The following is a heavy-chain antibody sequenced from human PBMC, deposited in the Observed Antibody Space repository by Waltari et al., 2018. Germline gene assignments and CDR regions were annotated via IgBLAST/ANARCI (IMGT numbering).Heavy chain of an antibody. V-gene: IGHV1-69*01. J-gene: IGHJ4*02. CDR2: LSPIFGTA. D-gene: IGHD2-2*02. Sequence: QVQLVQSGAEVKKPGSSVKVSCKASGGTFSSYAISWVRQAPGHGLEWMEGMGGLSPIFGTANDAQRFQGRVTMTADESTSTAYMELSSLRSEDTAVYYCARAGPVVPAAIPWGWLDYWGQGTLVTVSS. CDR3: ARAGPVVPAAIPWGWLDY. CDR1: GGTFSSYA.